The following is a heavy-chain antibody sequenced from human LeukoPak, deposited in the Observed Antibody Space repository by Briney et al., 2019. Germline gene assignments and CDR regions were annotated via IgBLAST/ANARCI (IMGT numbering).Heavy chain of an antibody. CDR2: IYPSYSDA. V-gene: IGHV5-51*01. Sequence: GGSLKISCKISGYKLTNNWIGWVRQVPGKGLEWMGLIYPSYSDAKYSPSFQGQVTLSVDASISTAYLQLSGLRASDTAIYYCVRFALTSSLDHWGQGTLVTVSS. J-gene: IGHJ5*02. CDR3: VRFALTSSLDH. D-gene: IGHD6-13*01. CDR1: GYKLTNNW.